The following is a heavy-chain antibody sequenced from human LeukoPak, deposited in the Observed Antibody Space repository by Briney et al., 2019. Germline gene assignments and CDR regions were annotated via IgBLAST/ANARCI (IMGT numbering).Heavy chain of an antibody. Sequence: PGGSLRLSCAASGFTFHHYSMHWVRQPPGKGLVWVSRINSDGSSTSYADSVKGRFTISTDNAKNTLYLQMNSLRAEDTAVYYCARGPWGVSGFDYWGQGSLVTVSS. CDR1: GFTFHHYS. J-gene: IGHJ4*02. CDR3: ARGPWGVSGFDY. D-gene: IGHD3-10*01. V-gene: IGHV3-74*01. CDR2: INSDGSST.